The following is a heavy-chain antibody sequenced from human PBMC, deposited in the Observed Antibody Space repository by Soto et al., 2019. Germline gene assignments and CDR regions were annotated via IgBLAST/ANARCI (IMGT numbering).Heavy chain of an antibody. V-gene: IGHV1-69*13. CDR2: IIPIFGTV. CDR3: ARDGIAAAGTEGFDY. D-gene: IGHD6-13*01. CDR1: GGTFSSYA. Sequence: GASVKVSCKASGGTFSSYAISWVRQAPGQGLEWMGGIIPIFGTVNYAQKFQGRVTITADESTSTAYMELSSLRSEDTAVYYCARDGIAAAGTEGFDYWGQGTLVTVSS. J-gene: IGHJ4*02.